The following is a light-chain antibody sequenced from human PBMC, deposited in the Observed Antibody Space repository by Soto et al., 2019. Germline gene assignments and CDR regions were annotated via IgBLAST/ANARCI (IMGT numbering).Light chain of an antibody. V-gene: IGLV1-44*01. J-gene: IGLJ3*02. CDR1: SSNIGDNT. CDR2: SNN. CDR3: AAFDDSVSGPV. Sequence: QSVLTQPPSASATPGQRVTISCSGSSSNIGDNTVNWYQQLPGMAPKLLIHSNNQRPSGVPDRFSGSKSGTSASLAISGLQSEDEADYYCAAFDDSVSGPVFGGGTKLTVL.